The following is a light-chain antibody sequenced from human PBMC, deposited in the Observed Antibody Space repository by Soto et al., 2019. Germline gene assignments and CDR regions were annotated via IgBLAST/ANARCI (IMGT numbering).Light chain of an antibody. V-gene: IGKV3-11*01. CDR2: DAS. Sequence: EIVLTQSPATLFLSPGERATLSCRASQCVSIYLAWYQQKPGQAPRLLIYDASNRAPGIPARFSGSGSGTVFTLNISSLEPEDCAVYYCQQRSNWPPWTFGEGTRLQIK. J-gene: IGKJ1*01. CDR1: QCVSIY. CDR3: QQRSNWPPWT.